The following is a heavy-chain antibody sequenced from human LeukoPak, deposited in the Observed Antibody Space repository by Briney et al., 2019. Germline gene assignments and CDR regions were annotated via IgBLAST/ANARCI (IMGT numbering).Heavy chain of an antibody. D-gene: IGHD1-26*01. CDR3: ARDQMGGSYYGYFQH. V-gene: IGHV1-18*01. CDR2: ISAYNGNT. J-gene: IGHJ1*01. CDR1: GYTFTNYG. Sequence: ASVKVSCKASGYTFTNYGISWVRQAPGQGLEWMGWISAYNGNTNYAQKLQGRVTMTTDTSTSTAYMELRSLRSDDTAVYYCARDQMGGSYYGYFQHWGQGTLVTVSS.